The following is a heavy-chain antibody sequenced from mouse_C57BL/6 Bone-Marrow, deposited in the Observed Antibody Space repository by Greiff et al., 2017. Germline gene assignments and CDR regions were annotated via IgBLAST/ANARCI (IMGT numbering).Heavy chain of an antibody. CDR1: GYTFTSYG. V-gene: IGHV1-55*01. Sequence: VQLQQPGAELVKPGASVKMSCKASGYTFTSYGITWVKQRPGQGLEWIGDIYPGSGSTNYNEKLKSKATLTVDTSSSTAYMQLSSLTSEDSAVYYCSRGYYDFDYWGQGTTLTVSS. J-gene: IGHJ2*01. CDR3: SRGYYDFDY. CDR2: IYPGSGST. D-gene: IGHD2-4*01.